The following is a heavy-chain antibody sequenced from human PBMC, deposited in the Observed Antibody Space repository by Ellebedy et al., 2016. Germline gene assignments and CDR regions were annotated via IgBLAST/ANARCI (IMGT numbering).Heavy chain of an antibody. CDR1: GYTFTSYA. Sequence: ASVKVSCKASGYTFTSYAMHWVRQAPGQRLEWMGWINAGNGNTKYSQKFQGRVTITRDTSASTAYMELSSLRSEDTAVYYCARVRHSSGWSTWSNANFDYWGQGTLVTVSS. CDR3: ARVRHSSGWSTWSNANFDY. D-gene: IGHD6-19*01. CDR2: INAGNGNT. V-gene: IGHV1-3*01. J-gene: IGHJ4*02.